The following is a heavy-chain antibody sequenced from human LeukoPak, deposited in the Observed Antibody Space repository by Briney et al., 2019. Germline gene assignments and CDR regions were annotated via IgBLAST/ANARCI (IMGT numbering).Heavy chain of an antibody. J-gene: IGHJ4*02. CDR2: IKQDGSEK. V-gene: IGHV3-7*03. Sequence: GGSLRLSCAASGFTFSNYWMSWVRQAPGKGLEWVANIKQDGSEKYYVDSVKGRFTISRDNAKNSLYLQMNSLRAEDTAVYYCAREPSPGYGGFDYWGQGTLVTVSS. D-gene: IGHD4-23*01. CDR3: AREPSPGYGGFDY. CDR1: GFTFSNYW.